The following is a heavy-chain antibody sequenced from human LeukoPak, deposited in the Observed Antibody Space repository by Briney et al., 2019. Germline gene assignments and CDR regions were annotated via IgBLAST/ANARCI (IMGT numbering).Heavy chain of an antibody. J-gene: IGHJ4*02. D-gene: IGHD3-10*01. Sequence: GGSLRLSCAASGFTFSGSAPHWVRQASGKGLEWVGRIRSTANGYATAYAASVKGRFTISRDDSKNTAYPQMDSLKTEDTAVYYCTGNYYGSGSYADFDYWGQGTLVTVSS. CDR2: IRSTANGYAT. V-gene: IGHV3-73*01. CDR1: GFTFSGSA. CDR3: TGNYYGSGSYADFDY.